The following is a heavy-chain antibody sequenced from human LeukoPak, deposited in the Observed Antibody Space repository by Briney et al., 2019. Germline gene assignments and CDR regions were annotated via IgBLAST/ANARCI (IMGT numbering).Heavy chain of an antibody. CDR3: ARFRSDRAPRGFDP. D-gene: IGHD3-10*01. V-gene: IGHV1-8*03. CDR2: MNPNSGNT. CDR1: GYTFTSYD. Sequence: ASVKVSCKASGYTFTSYDINWVRQATGQGLEWMGWMNPNSGNTGYAQKFQGRVTITMNTSISTAYMELSSLRSEDTAVYYCARFRSDRAPRGFDPWGQGTLVTVSS. J-gene: IGHJ5*02.